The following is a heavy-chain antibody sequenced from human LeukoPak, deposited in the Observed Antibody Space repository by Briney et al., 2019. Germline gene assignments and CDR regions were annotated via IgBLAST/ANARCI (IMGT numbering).Heavy chain of an antibody. D-gene: IGHD5-18*01. CDR3: ARQLGYSYGYINWFDP. Sequence: SETLSLTCTVSGGSISSGSYYWSWIRQPAGKGLEWIGRIYTSGSTNYNPSLKSRVTISVDTSKNQFSLKLSSVTAADTAVYYCARQLGYSYGYINWFDPWGQGTLVTVSS. J-gene: IGHJ5*02. CDR1: GGSISSGSYY. V-gene: IGHV4-61*02. CDR2: IYTSGST.